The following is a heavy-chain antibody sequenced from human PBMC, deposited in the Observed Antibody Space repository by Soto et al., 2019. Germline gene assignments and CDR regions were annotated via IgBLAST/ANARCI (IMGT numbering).Heavy chain of an antibody. CDR1: GDSFSSYS. J-gene: IGHJ4*02. CDR2: ITPMSGTA. D-gene: IGHD2-2*01. Sequence: SVKVSCKASGDSFSSYSISWVRQAPGQGLEWMGGITPMSGTASNTQKFQGRVKITADESTTTAYMELSSLRSEDTAVYYCAIGRYSNTWYYAFDYWGQGTLVTVSS. V-gene: IGHV1-69*13. CDR3: AIGRYSNTWYYAFDY.